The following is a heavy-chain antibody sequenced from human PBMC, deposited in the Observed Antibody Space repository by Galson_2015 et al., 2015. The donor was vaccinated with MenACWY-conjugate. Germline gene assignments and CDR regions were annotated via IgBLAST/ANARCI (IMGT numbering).Heavy chain of an antibody. Sequence: PALVKPPQTLTLTCTFSGFSLSTSGVGVGWIRQPPGKALEWLALIYWDDDKRYSPSLKSRLTITKDTSKNQVVLTMTNMDPVDTGTYYCAHADYAHSNFDYWGQGSLVTVSS. CDR3: AHADYAHSNFDY. CDR1: GFSLSTSGVG. V-gene: IGHV2-5*02. J-gene: IGHJ4*02. CDR2: IYWDDDK. D-gene: IGHD4-11*01.